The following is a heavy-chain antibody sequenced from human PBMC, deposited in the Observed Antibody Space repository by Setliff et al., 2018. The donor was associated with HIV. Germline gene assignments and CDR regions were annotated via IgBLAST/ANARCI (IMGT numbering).Heavy chain of an antibody. CDR2: MNPNSGVS. J-gene: IGHJ6*02. CDR3: ARGKGVGGVIITGGLDV. CDR1: GHTFTNYD. V-gene: IGHV1-8*01. D-gene: IGHD3-10*01. Sequence: ASVKVSCKPPGHTFTNYDIHWMRRAPGQGLEWMGWMNPNSGVSGYALKFHDRVTMTRDTSITTLYMGLSSLTSEDTAGYYCARGKGVGGVIITGGLDVWGQGTTVTVSS.